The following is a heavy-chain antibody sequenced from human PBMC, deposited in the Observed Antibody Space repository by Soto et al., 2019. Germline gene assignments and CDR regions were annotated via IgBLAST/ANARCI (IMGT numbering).Heavy chain of an antibody. CDR1: GASISSNY. V-gene: IGHV4-59*01. J-gene: IGHJ5*02. CDR3: ARGGCSSGWFDP. D-gene: IGHD3-10*01. Sequence: QVQLQESGPGLVKPSETLSLTCTVSGASISSNYWSWIRQPPGEGLEWIGYIHYSGSTKYNASLQSRVTIXMXXPANPFSVKLTALSAADTAGYYGARGGCSSGWFDPWGQGTLVTVSS. CDR2: IHYSGST.